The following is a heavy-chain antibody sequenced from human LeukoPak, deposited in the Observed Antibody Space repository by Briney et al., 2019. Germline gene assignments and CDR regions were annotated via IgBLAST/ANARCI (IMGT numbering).Heavy chain of an antibody. D-gene: IGHD3-16*02. CDR3: APLRLGELSLDDY. V-gene: IGHV4-4*02. CDR2: IYHSGST. J-gene: IGHJ4*02. CDR1: GGSISSSNW. Sequence: PSGTLSLTCAVSGGSISSSNWWSWVRQPPGKGLEWIGEIYHSGSTNYNPSLKSRVTISVDKSMNQFSLKLSSVTAADTAVYYCAPLRLGELSLDDYWGQGTLVTVSS.